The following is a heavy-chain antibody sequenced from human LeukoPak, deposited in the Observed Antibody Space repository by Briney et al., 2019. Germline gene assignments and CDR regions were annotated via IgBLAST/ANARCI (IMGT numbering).Heavy chain of an antibody. J-gene: IGHJ5*02. CDR2: IIPILGIA. CDR1: GDTFSSYA. Sequence: SVKVSCKASGDTFSSYAISWVRQAPGQGLEWMGRIIPILGIANYAQKFQGRVTITADKSTSTAYMELSSLRSEDTAVYYCARSAHTVTNDWFDPWGQGTLVTVSS. CDR3: ARSAHTVTNDWFDP. V-gene: IGHV1-69*04. D-gene: IGHD4-17*01.